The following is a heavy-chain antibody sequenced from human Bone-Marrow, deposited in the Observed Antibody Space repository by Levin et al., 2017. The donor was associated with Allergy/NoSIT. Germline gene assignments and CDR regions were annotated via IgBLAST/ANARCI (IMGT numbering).Heavy chain of an antibody. CDR2: ISSSSGYI. J-gene: IGHJ4*02. V-gene: IGHV3-21*01. CDR1: GFXFSXYS. CDR3: ARITVWGTVSPERRDS. Sequence: GGSLRLSCAASGFXFSXYSMXXXXXXXXKGLEWVSFISSSSGYIYYADSVKGRFTISRDNAKSSLYLQMNSLTAEDSAVYYCARITVWGTVSPERRDSWGQGVLVTVSS. D-gene: IGHD3-16*01.